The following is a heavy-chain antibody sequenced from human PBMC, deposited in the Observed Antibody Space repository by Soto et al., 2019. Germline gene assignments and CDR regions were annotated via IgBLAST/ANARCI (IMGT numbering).Heavy chain of an antibody. Sequence: QVQLVESGGGVVQPGRSLRLSCAASGFTFSSYGMHWVRQAPGKGLEWVAVIWYDGSNKYYADSVKGRFTISRDNSKNTLYLQMNSLRAEDTAVYYCAREALPYCGGDCYYFDYWGQGTLVTFSS. CDR2: IWYDGSNK. V-gene: IGHV3-33*01. D-gene: IGHD2-21*02. J-gene: IGHJ4*02. CDR1: GFTFSSYG. CDR3: AREALPYCGGDCYYFDY.